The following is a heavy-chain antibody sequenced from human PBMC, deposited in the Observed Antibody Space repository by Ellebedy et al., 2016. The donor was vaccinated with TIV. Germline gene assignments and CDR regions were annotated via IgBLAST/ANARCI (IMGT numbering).Heavy chain of an antibody. V-gene: IGHV4-34*01. Sequence: SETLSLTXAVYGGSFSGYCWSWIRQPPGKGLEWIGEINHSGGTNHNPSLKSRVTISGDTSKNQFSLKLSSVTAADTAVYYCARGRLLVPEIYDSSGYYPFYFGLWGQGTLVTVSS. CDR3: ARGRLLVPEIYDSSGYYPFYFGL. CDR1: GGSFSGYC. CDR2: INHSGGT. D-gene: IGHD3-22*01. J-gene: IGHJ4*02.